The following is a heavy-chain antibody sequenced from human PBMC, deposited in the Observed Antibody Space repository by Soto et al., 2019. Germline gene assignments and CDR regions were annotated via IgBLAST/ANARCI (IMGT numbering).Heavy chain of an antibody. Sequence: SETLSLTCTVSGGSISSGDYYWSWIRQPPGKGLEWIGYIYYSGSTYYNPSLKSRVTISVDTSKNQFSLKLSSVTAADTAVYYCARDRYDILTGYHYFDYWGQGTLVTVSS. D-gene: IGHD3-9*01. CDR3: ARDRYDILTGYHYFDY. CDR2: IYYSGST. V-gene: IGHV4-30-4*01. J-gene: IGHJ4*02. CDR1: GGSISSGDYY.